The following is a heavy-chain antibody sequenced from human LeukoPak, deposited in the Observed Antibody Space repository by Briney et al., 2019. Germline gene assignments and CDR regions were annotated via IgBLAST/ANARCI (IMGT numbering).Heavy chain of an antibody. V-gene: IGHV3-23*01. J-gene: IGHJ6*02. CDR2: LHGSGGTP. Sequence: PGGSLRLSCAAAGFTFSSYAMSWVRQAPGKGLEWVSALHGSGGTPNYADSVKGRFTISRDNSKNTVYLQMHSLRADDTAVYYCVKAGPGSGTYFGMDVWGQGTTVTVSS. CDR3: VKAGPGSGTYFGMDV. CDR1: GFTFSSYA. D-gene: IGHD3-10*01.